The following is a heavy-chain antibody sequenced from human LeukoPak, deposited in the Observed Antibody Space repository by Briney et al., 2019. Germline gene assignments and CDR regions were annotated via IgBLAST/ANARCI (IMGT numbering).Heavy chain of an antibody. V-gene: IGHV3-30*12. CDR2: ITEYGSNT. CDR3: VRNSRYCTKAACYDY. Sequence: PGGSLRLSCAASGFTFSSYGMHWVRQAPGKGLEWVSVITEYGSNTYYADSVKGRFTISRGNSKNTLYLLMNSLRAEDTATYYCVRNSRYCTKAACYDYWGQGTLVTVSS. J-gene: IGHJ4*02. D-gene: IGHD2-8*01. CDR1: GFTFSSYG.